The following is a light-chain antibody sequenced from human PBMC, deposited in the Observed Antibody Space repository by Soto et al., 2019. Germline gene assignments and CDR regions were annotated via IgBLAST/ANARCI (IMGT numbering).Light chain of an antibody. Sequence: QSSLTQPASVSGSPGQSITISCTGTSSDVGGYKFVSWYQQHPGKAPKFIIYDVSIRPSGVSNRFSGSKPGNTASLTISGLQAEDEADYYCSSYTSGSHYVFGTGTKLTVL. J-gene: IGLJ1*01. V-gene: IGLV2-14*01. CDR2: DVS. CDR1: SSDVGGYKF. CDR3: SSYTSGSHYV.